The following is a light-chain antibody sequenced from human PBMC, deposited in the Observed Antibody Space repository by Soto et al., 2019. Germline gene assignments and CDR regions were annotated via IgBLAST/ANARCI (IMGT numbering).Light chain of an antibody. V-gene: IGLV1-47*01. Sequence: LTQPPSASGTPGQRVTISCSGSSSNIGSNYVYWYQQLPGTAPKLLIYRNNQRPSGVPDRFSGSKSGTSASLAISGLRSEDEADYYCAAWDDSLSGRVVFGGGTKVTVL. CDR2: RNN. J-gene: IGLJ2*01. CDR3: AAWDDSLSGRVV. CDR1: SSNIGSNY.